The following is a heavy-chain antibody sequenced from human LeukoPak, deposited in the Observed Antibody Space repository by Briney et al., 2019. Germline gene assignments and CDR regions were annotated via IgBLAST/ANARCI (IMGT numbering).Heavy chain of an antibody. CDR1: GYTFTGYY. CDR3: AREPYDILTAYLYYFDY. CDR2: IHPDSGGT. D-gene: IGHD3-9*01. Sequence: GASVKVSCKASGYTFTGYYMHWVRQAPGQGLEWMGWIHPDSGGTNFAQKFQGRATMTRDTSISTAYMELYRLRSDDTAVYYCAREPYDILTAYLYYFDYWGQGTLVTVSS. V-gene: IGHV1-2*02. J-gene: IGHJ4*02.